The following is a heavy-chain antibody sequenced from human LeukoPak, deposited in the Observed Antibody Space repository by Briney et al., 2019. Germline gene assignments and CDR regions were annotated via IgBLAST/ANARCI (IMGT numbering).Heavy chain of an antibody. D-gene: IGHD2-2*01. J-gene: IGHJ3*02. CDR1: GYTFTSYG. Sequence: ASVKVSCKASGYTFTSYGISWVRQAPGQGLEWMGWISAYNGNTNYAQKLQGRVTMTTDTSTSTAYMELRSLRSDDTAVYYCARDLECTSCSGGDAFDIWGQGTMVTVSS. CDR2: ISAYNGNT. CDR3: ARDLECTSCSGGDAFDI. V-gene: IGHV1-18*01.